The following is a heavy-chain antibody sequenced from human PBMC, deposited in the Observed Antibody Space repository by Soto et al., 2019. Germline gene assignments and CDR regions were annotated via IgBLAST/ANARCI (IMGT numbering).Heavy chain of an antibody. CDR3: GGQDYGAKAYYVEN. Sequence: QLQLQESGSGLVKPSETLSLTCTVSNGSISSRSSYWGWIRQTPGKGLEWIGSIYYIGNTYYNPSLQSRVPISLDTSKTQFSLKLNSVTAADTAVYFCGGQDYGAKAYYVENWGQGTLVTVSS. D-gene: IGHD4-17*01. J-gene: IGHJ4*02. CDR2: IYYIGNT. CDR1: NGSISSRSSY. V-gene: IGHV4-39*01.